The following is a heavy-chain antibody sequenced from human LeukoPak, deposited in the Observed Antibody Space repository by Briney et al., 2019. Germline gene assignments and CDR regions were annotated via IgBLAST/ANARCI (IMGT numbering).Heavy chain of an antibody. CDR2: INHSGST. J-gene: IGHJ4*02. V-gene: IGHV4-34*01. D-gene: IGHD6-19*01. Sequence: SETLSLTCAVYGGSFSGYYWSWIRQPPGKGLEWIGEINHSGSTNYNPSLKSRVTISVDTSKNQFSLKLSSVTAADTAVYYCVRGLYSSGWYGDYYFDYWGQGTLVTVSS. CDR1: GGSFSGYY. CDR3: VRGLYSSGWYGDYYFDY.